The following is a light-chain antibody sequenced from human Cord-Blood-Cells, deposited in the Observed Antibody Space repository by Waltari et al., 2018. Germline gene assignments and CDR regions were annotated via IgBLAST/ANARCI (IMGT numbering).Light chain of an antibody. J-gene: IGLJ2*01. V-gene: IGLV2-23*01. CDR1: SSDDGSYNL. CDR3: CSYAGSSTLV. Sequence: QSALSPPASVSGSPGQSITISCTGTSSDDGSYNLVSWYQQHPGKAPKLMIYEGSKRPSGVSNRFSGSKSGNTASLTISGLQAEDEADYYCCSYAGSSTLVFGGGTKLTVL. CDR2: EGS.